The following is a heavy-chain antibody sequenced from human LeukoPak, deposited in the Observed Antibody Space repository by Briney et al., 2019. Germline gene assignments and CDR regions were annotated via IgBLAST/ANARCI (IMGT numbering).Heavy chain of an antibody. J-gene: IGHJ4*02. D-gene: IGHD5-12*01. CDR2: INPNSGGT. Sequence: ASVKVSCKASGYTFTGYYMHWVRQAPGQGLGWMGWINPNSGGTNYAQKFQGRVTMTRDTSISTAYIELSKLRSDDTAVYYCARAGYSGYDYPVYYFDYWGQGTLVTVSS. CDR1: GYTFTGYY. V-gene: IGHV1-2*02. CDR3: ARAGYSGYDYPVYYFDY.